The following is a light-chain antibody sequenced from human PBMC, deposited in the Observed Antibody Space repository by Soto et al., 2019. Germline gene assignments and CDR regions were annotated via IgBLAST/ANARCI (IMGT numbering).Light chain of an antibody. J-gene: IGLJ1*01. CDR2: EVS. Sequence: QSVLTQPASVSGSPGQSITISCTGTSSVVGGYNYVSWYQQHPGKAPKLMIYEVSNRPSGVSNRFSGSKSGNTASLTISGLQAEDEADYYCSSYTSSSTYAFGTGTKVTAL. V-gene: IGLV2-14*01. CDR3: SSYTSSSTYA. CDR1: SSVVGGYNY.